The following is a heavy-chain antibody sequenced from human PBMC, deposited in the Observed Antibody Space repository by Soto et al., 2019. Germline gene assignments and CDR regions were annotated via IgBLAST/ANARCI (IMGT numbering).Heavy chain of an antibody. CDR3: ARVRGSQLLGRFDP. D-gene: IGHD2-2*01. Sequence: QVQLQESGPGLVKPSQTLSLTCTVSGGSISSGGYYWSWIRQHPGKGLEWIGYIYHIGTTYYNPSRKSLVTMSVATCRPTFSLQPPSPAAADTAVYDCARVRGSQLLGRFDPRGQGTLVTVSS. CDR1: GGSISSGGYY. J-gene: IGHJ5*02. V-gene: IGHV4-31*01. CDR2: IYHIGTT.